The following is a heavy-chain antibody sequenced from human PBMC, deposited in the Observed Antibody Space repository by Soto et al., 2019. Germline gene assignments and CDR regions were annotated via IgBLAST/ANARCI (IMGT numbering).Heavy chain of an antibody. CDR1: GYTFTSYD. D-gene: IGHD2-15*01. V-gene: IGHV1-8*01. CDR3: ARDYGHDCSSGNFYFYF. Sequence: ASVKVSCKASGYTFTSYDINWVRQATGQGLEWMGWMNPNSGNTGYAQKFQGRVTMTRNTSISTAYMELSSLRSDDTAVYYCARDYGHDCSSGNFYFYFWGQGTLVTVSS. J-gene: IGHJ4*02. CDR2: MNPNSGNT.